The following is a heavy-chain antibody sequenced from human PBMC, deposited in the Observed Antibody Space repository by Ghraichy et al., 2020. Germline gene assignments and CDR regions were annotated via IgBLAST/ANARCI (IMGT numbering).Heavy chain of an antibody. V-gene: IGHV4-31*03. J-gene: IGHJ5*02. CDR1: GGSISSGGYY. CDR3: ARDILELTGPEGYHPRLDP. CDR2: IYYSGST. Sequence: SETLSLTCTVSGGSISSGGYYWSWIRQHPGKGLEWIGYIYYSGSTYYNPSLKSRVTISVDTSKNQFSLKLSSVTAADTAVYYCARDILELTGPEGYHPRLDPWGQGTLVTDSS. D-gene: IGHD5-24*01.